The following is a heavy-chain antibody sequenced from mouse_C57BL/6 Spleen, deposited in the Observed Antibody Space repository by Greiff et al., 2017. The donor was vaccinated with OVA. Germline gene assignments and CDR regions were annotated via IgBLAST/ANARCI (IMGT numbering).Heavy chain of an antibody. Sequence: EVKLMESGAGLVKPGGSLKLSCAASGFTFSSYAMSWVRQTPEKRLEWVAYISSGGDYIYYADTVKGRFTISRDNARNTLYLQMSSLKSEDTAMYYCTRDRGNYFDYWGQGTTLTVSS. CDR1: GFTFSSYA. V-gene: IGHV5-9-1*02. CDR2: ISSGGDYI. D-gene: IGHD3-1*01. J-gene: IGHJ2*01. CDR3: TRDRGNYFDY.